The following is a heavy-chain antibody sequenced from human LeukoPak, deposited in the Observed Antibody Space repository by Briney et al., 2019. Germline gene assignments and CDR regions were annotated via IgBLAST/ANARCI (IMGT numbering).Heavy chain of an antibody. J-gene: IGHJ4*02. D-gene: IGHD6-19*01. CDR2: IIPMFGTA. Sequence: GASVKVSCKASGGTFSSYAISWVRQAPGQGLEWMGGIIPMFGTANYAQKFQGRVTITTEESTSTAYMELSSLGSEDTAMYYCARGLSSGDYWGQGTLVTVSS. CDR1: GGTFSSYA. CDR3: ARGLSSGDY. V-gene: IGHV1-69*05.